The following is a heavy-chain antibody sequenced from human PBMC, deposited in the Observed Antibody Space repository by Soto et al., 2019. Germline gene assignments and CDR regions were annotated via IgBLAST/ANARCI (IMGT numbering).Heavy chain of an antibody. Sequence: GGSLILSCTASGCPFTSYSMNWVRQAPGQGLKWVSYITSKSTTIKYADSVKGRFTVSRDNAKNSLYLQLNSLRDEDTAVYYCAREMGACSDSSCYPGPYDSWGQGTLVTVSS. CDR2: ITSKSTTI. CDR1: GCPFTSYS. V-gene: IGHV3-48*02. D-gene: IGHD3-16*01. J-gene: IGHJ5*02. CDR3: AREMGACSDSSCYPGPYDS.